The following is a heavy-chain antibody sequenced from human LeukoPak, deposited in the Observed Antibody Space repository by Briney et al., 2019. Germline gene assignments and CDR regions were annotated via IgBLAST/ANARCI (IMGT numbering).Heavy chain of an antibody. V-gene: IGHV3-11*01. CDR1: GFTFSDYY. CDR3: ARDWSSSTSCSLGY. Sequence: GGSLRLSCAASGFTFSDYYMSWIRQAPGKGLEWVSYISSSGSTIYYADSVKGRFTISRDNAKNSLYLQMNSLRAEDTAVYYCARDWSSSTSCSLGYWGQGTLVTVSS. CDR2: ISSSGSTI. D-gene: IGHD2-2*01. J-gene: IGHJ4*02.